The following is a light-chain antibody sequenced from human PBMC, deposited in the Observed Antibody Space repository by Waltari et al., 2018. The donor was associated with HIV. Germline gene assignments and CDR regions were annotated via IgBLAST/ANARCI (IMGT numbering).Light chain of an antibody. J-gene: IGKJ1*01. V-gene: IGKV2-28*01. Sequence: DIVMTQSPLSLSVNPGEPASLSCRPNQSLLHSNGYTYLDWYVKKQGQSPQLLIFVASRRASGVPDRFSGSASGTDFTLKISRVEAEDVGVYYCMQAVEKWTFGPGTKVEI. CDR3: MQAVEKWT. CDR1: QSLLHSNGYTY. CDR2: VAS.